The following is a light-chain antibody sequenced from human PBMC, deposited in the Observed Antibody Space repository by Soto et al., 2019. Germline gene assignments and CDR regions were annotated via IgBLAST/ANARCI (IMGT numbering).Light chain of an antibody. V-gene: IGKV1-5*03. CDR1: QSISNW. CDR2: KAS. J-gene: IGKJ1*01. Sequence: DIQLTQSPSTLSASVGDRVTITCRASQSISNWLAWYQQKLGKAPRLLIYKASTLESGVPSRFSGSGSGTEFTLPISSLQPDDFATYYCQQYDTYPSTWTFGQGTKVDVK. CDR3: QQYDTYPSTWT.